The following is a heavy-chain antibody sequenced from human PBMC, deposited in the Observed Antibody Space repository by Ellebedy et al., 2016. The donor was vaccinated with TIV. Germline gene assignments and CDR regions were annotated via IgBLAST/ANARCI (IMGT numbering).Heavy chain of an antibody. CDR3: ARRGSYGDYAVQINSWFDT. D-gene: IGHD4-17*01. CDR1: GFSFRSYW. Sequence: GGSLRLSCAASGFSFRSYWMSWVRQAPGKGLEWVANIYQDGGVQYYVDSVKGRFTISRDSADNYLFLQMNSLRAEDTAVYYCARRGSYGDYAVQINSWFDTWGRGTLVAVSS. V-gene: IGHV3-7*01. CDR2: IYQDGGVQ. J-gene: IGHJ5*02.